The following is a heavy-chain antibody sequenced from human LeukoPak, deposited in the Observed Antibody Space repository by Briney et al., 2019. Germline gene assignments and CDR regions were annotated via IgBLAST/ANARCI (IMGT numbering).Heavy chain of an antibody. Sequence: ASVKVSCKAFGHTFTSNYMHWVRQAPGQGPEWMGVISPSGGSTSYAQKFQGRVTMTRDMSTSTVYMELSSLRSEDTAVYYCARGRAVAGSIFDYWGQGTLVTVSS. CDR3: ARGRAVAGSIFDY. CDR1: GHTFTSNY. J-gene: IGHJ4*02. CDR2: ISPSGGST. V-gene: IGHV1-46*01. D-gene: IGHD6-19*01.